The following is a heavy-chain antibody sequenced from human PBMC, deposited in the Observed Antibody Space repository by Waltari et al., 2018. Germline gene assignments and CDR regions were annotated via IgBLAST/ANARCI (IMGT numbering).Heavy chain of an antibody. CDR2: IYPGDSDT. Sequence: EVQLVQSGAEVKKPGESLKISCQGSGYSFPSYWIGWVRQMPGKGLEWMGIIYPGDSDTRYSPSFQGQVTMSADKSISTAYLQWSSLKASDTAMYYCARQALGRYYYYGMDVWGQGTTVTVSS. V-gene: IGHV5-51*01. CDR3: ARQALGRYYYYGMDV. CDR1: GYSFPSYW. J-gene: IGHJ6*02.